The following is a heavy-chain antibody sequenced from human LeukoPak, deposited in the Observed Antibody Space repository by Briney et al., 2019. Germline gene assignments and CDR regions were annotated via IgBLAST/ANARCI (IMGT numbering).Heavy chain of an antibody. CDR3: ARGEGDSGGNFVGDY. D-gene: IGHD4-23*01. CDR1: GFTFSSYS. J-gene: IGHJ4*02. CDR2: ISSSNYI. V-gene: IGHV3-21*01. Sequence: GGSLRLSCAASGFTFSSYSMNWVRQAPGKGLEWVSSISSSNYIYYADSVKGRFTISRDNAKNSLWLQMNSLRAEDTAVYNCARGEGDSGGNFVGDYWGQGTLVTVSS.